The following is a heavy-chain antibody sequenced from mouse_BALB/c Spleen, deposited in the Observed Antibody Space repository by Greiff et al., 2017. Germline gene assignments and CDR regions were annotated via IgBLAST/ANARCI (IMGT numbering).Heavy chain of an antibody. CDR2: ISSGGSYT. CDR3: ARDYDGYYDWYFDV. V-gene: IGHV5-9-4*01. J-gene: IGHJ1*01. CDR1: GFTFSSYA. Sequence: EVHLVESGGGLVKPGGSLKLSCAASGFTFSSYAMSWVRQSPEKRLEWVAEISSGGSYTYYPDTVTGRFTISRDNAKNTLYLEMSSLRSEDTAMYYCARDYDGYYDWYFDVWGAGTTVTVSS. D-gene: IGHD2-3*01.